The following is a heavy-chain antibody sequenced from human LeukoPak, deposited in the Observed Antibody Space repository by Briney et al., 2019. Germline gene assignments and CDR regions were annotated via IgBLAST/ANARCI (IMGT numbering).Heavy chain of an antibody. CDR2: ISGSGGST. J-gene: IGHJ4*02. CDR3: AETAFGLFHFWSFYH. D-gene: IGHD3-3*02. CDR1: GFTFSSYA. Sequence: AGGSLRLSCAASGFTFSSYAMSWVRQAPGKGLEWVSAISGSGGSTYYADSVKGRFTISRDNSKNTLYLQMNSLRAEDTAVYYCAETAFGLFHFWSFYHWGQGTLVTVSS. V-gene: IGHV3-23*01.